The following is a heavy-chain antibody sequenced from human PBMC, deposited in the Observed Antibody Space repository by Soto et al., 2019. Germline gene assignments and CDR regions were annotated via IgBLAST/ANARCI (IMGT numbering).Heavy chain of an antibody. CDR3: AKDTGSHLRYYYYGLDV. CDR2: ISGSGGST. V-gene: IGHV3-23*01. Sequence: GGVRKNTGKGLEWVSAISGSGGSTYYADSVKGRFTISRDNAKNTLYLQMNSLRAEDTAVYYCAKDTGSHLRYYYYGLDVSGQAPTVTLS. J-gene: IGHJ6*02. D-gene: IGHD3-10*01.